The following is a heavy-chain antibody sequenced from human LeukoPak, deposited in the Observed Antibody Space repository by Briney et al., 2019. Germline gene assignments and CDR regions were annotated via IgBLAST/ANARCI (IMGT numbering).Heavy chain of an antibody. Sequence: GGSLRLSCAASGFTVSSNYMSWVRQAPGKGLEWVSVIYSGGSTYYADSVKGRFTISRDNAKNSLYLQMNSLRAEDTAVYYCAKDKDSSGWRDAFDIWGQGTMVTDSS. CDR2: IYSGGST. V-gene: IGHV3-53*01. CDR3: AKDKDSSGWRDAFDI. J-gene: IGHJ3*02. CDR1: GFTVSSNY. D-gene: IGHD6-19*01.